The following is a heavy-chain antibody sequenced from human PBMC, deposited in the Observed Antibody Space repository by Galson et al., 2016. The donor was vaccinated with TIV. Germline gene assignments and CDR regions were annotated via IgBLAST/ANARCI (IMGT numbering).Heavy chain of an antibody. CDR3: ARARRVARVVVPATGTAIDY. CDR1: GFTFGSYG. Sequence: SLRLSCAASGFTFGSYGMHWVRHGPGKGLEWLAFVSYDRSDKNYADSVKGRFTISRDNFKNTLYLQMSSLRLNSVTAADTAVYYCARARRVARVVVPATGTAIDYWGQGKLVTVST. CDR2: VSYDRSDK. V-gene: IGHV3-30*03. D-gene: IGHD2-21*02. J-gene: IGHJ4*02.